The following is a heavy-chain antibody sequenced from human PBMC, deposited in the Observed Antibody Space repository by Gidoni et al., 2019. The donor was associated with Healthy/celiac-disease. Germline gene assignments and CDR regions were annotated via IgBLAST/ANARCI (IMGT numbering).Heavy chain of an antibody. CDR3: AREEYYGSFDY. CDR2: IYSGGST. V-gene: IGHV3-53*04. D-gene: IGHD3-10*01. J-gene: IGHJ4*02. Sequence: EVQLVESGGGLVQPGGSLRLSCAASGFTVSSTYMSWVRQAPGKGLEWVSVIYSGGSTYYADSVKGRFTISRHNSKNTLYLQMNSLRAEDTAVYYCAREEYYGSFDYWGQGTLVTVSS. CDR1: GFTVSSTY.